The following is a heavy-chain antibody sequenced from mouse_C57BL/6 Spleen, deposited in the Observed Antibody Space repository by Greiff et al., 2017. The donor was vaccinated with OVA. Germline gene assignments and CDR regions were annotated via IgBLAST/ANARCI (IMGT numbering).Heavy chain of an antibody. CDR1: GYTFTSYW. J-gene: IGHJ4*01. Sequence: QVQLKQPGAELVKPGASVKLSCKASGYTFTSYWMHWVKQRPGQGLEWIGMIHPNSGSTNYNEKFKSKATLTVDKSSSTAYMQLSSLTSEDSAVYYCARYDHGYDYYAMDYWGQGTSVTVSS. CDR2: IHPNSGST. V-gene: IGHV1-64*01. CDR3: ARYDHGYDYYAMDY. D-gene: IGHD2-2*01.